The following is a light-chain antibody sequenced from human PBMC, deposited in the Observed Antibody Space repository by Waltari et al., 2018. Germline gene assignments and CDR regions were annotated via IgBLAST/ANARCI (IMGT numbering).Light chain of an antibody. J-gene: IGKJ1*01. Sequence: EIVMTQSPDTLSLSPGESATLSRRASKGINCFYLAWYQQRPGQPPRLLIYDASSRATGVPDRCSGSGSGTDFALTIRGLEPEDFAVYYCQQYGDSPATFGQGTRVEIK. CDR2: DAS. V-gene: IGKV3-20*01. CDR1: KGINCFY. CDR3: QQYGDSPAT.